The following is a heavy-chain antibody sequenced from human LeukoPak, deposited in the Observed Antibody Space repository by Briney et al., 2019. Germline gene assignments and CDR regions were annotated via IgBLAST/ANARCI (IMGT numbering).Heavy chain of an antibody. D-gene: IGHD3-9*01. CDR3: ARDRNILTGYYRGTRPLDAFDI. Sequence: GGSLRLSCAASGFTFSSYSMNWVRQAPGKGLEWVSSISSSSSYIYYADSVKGRFTISRDNAKNSLYLQMNSLRAEDTAVYYCARDRNILTGYYRGTRPLDAFDIWGQGTMVTVSS. CDR1: GFTFSSYS. J-gene: IGHJ3*02. CDR2: ISSSSSYI. V-gene: IGHV3-21*01.